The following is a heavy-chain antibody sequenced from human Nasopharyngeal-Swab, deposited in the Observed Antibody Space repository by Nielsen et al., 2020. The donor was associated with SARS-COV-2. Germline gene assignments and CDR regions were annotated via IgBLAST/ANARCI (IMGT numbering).Heavy chain of an antibody. CDR2: IYPGDSDT. CDR1: GYSFTSYW. Sequence: GESLNISCKGSGYSFTSYWIGWVRQMPGKDLEWMGVIYPGDSDTRYSPSFQGKDTISADKSISTSYLQWSSLKASDTAMYYCSRGNYNPDYWGQGTLVTVSS. V-gene: IGHV5-51*01. J-gene: IGHJ4*02. D-gene: IGHD1-26*01. CDR3: SRGNYNPDY.